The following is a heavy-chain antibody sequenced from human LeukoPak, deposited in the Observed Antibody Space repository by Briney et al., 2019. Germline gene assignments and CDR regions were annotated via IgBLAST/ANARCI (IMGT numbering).Heavy chain of an antibody. CDR1: GLSVSSNF. J-gene: IGHJ4*02. CDR3: TRDSANYHFAY. Sequence: GGSLRLSCAATGLSVSSNFMSWVRQAPGKGLEWVSVLYSGGATYYADSVKGRFTISRDNSKNIVFLQMNDLRTEDTAFYYCTRDSANYHFAYWGQGALVTVSS. CDR2: LYSGGAT. D-gene: IGHD4/OR15-4a*01. V-gene: IGHV3-66*01.